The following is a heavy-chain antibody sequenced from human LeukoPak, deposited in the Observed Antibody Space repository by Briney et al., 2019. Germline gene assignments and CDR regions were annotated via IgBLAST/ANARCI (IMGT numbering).Heavy chain of an antibody. CDR2: FDPEDGET. V-gene: IGHV1-24*01. D-gene: IGHD2-15*01. CDR1: GDTLTELS. J-gene: IGHJ4*02. Sequence: ASVKVSCKVSGDTLTELSIHWVRQAPGKGLEWMGGFDPEDGETSFAQKFQGRVTMTEDTSTDTAYMELSSLRSEDTVVYYCATEVVVVAATPVLFDYWGQGTLVTVSS. CDR3: ATEVVVVAATPVLFDY.